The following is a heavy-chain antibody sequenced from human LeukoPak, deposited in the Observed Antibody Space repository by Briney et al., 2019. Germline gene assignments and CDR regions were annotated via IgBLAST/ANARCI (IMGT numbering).Heavy chain of an antibody. CDR1: GGSINSSSYY. D-gene: IGHD3-22*01. CDR3: ARGRFGYYYDSSGYYYFDY. CDR2: IYYSGST. Sequence: SETLSLTCTVSGGSINSSSYYWGWIRQPPGKGLEWIGSIYYSGSTYYNPSLKSRVTISVDTSKNQFSLKLSSVTAADTAVYYCARGRFGYYYDSSGYYYFDYWGQGTLVTVSS. V-gene: IGHV4-39*07. J-gene: IGHJ4*02.